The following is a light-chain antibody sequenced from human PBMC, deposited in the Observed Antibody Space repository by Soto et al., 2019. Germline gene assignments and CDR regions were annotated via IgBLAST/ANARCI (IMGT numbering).Light chain of an antibody. CDR3: SSYTSSSTLV. J-gene: IGLJ1*01. V-gene: IGLV2-14*01. CDR1: SSDVGAYNF. Sequence: QSVLTQPASVSGSPGQSISISCTGTSSDVGAYNFVSWYQQHPGKAPKLMIYEVSNRPSGVSNRFSGSKSGNMASLTISGLQAEDEADYYCSSYTSSSTLVFGSGTKLTVL. CDR2: EVS.